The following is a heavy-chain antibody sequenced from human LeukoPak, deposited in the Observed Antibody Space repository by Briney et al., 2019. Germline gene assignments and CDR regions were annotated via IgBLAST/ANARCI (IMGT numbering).Heavy chain of an antibody. CDR3: ARSRGVATIPYGMDV. J-gene: IGHJ6*02. CDR1: GFTFSCYY. CDR2: ISSSGSTI. V-gene: IGHV3-11*01. Sequence: GSLRLSCAASGFTFSCYYMSWIRQAPGKGLEWVSYISSSGSTIYYADSVKGRFTISRDNAKNSLYLQMNSLRAEDTAVYYCARSRGVATIPYGMDVWGQGTTVTVSS. D-gene: IGHD5-12*01.